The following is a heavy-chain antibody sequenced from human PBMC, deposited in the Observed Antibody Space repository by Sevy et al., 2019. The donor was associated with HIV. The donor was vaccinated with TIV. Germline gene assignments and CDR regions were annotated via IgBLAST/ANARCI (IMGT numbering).Heavy chain of an antibody. V-gene: IGHV4-31*03. CDR2: IYYSGST. J-gene: IGHJ6*02. CDR1: GDSINSGGYY. CDR3: ARDSGIGAEGMDV. D-gene: IGHD1-1*01. Sequence: SETLSLTCTVSGDSINSGGYYWSWIRQHPGKGLEWIGYIYYSGSTNCNPSLKSRVAISQDTSKNQFSLNLTSVTAADTAVYYCARDSGIGAEGMDVRGQGTTVTVSS.